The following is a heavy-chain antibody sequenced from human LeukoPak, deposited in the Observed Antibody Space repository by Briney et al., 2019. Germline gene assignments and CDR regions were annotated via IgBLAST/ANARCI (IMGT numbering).Heavy chain of an antibody. CDR3: AKPARQAITVAAYDY. J-gene: IGHJ4*02. Sequence: NPGESLKISCKGSGYTFTNFWIGSVRHMPGEGLEWMGIIFPGDSDTRYSPSFQGQVTISVDKSIGTAYLQWNRLKASDTAMYYCAKPARQAITVAAYDYWGQGTLVTVSS. V-gene: IGHV5-51*01. CDR1: GYTFTNFW. CDR2: IFPGDSDT. D-gene: IGHD6-19*01.